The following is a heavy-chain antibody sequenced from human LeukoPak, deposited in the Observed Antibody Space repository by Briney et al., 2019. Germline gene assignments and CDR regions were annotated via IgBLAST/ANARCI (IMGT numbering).Heavy chain of an antibody. Sequence: KSSETLSPTCTVSGGSISSYYWSWIRQPPGKGLEWIGYIYYSGSTNYNPSLKSRVTISVDTSKNQFSLKLSSVTAADTAVYYCALYLDGATEYYCDYWGQGTLVTVSS. J-gene: IGHJ4*02. CDR1: GGSISSYY. D-gene: IGHD3-9*01. V-gene: IGHV4-59*01. CDR3: ALYLDGATEYYCDY. CDR2: IYYSGST.